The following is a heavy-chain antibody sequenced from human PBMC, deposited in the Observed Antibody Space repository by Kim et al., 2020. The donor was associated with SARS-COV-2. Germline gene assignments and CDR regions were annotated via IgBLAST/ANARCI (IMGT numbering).Heavy chain of an antibody. V-gene: IGHV1-69*13. D-gene: IGHD3-22*01. J-gene: IGHJ4*02. Sequence: SVKVSCKASGGTFSSYAISWVRQAPGQGLEWMGGIIPIFGTANYAQKFQGRVTITADESTSTAYMELSSLRSEDTAVYYCASPSAPTYYYDSSGYHFDYWGQGTLVTVSS. CDR2: IIPIFGTA. CDR3: ASPSAPTYYYDSSGYHFDY. CDR1: GGTFSSYA.